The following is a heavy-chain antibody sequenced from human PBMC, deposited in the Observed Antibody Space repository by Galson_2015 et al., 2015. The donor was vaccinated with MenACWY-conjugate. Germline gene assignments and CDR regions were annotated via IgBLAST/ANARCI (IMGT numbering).Heavy chain of an antibody. CDR3: TRLDNDCGGNMGDY. Sequence: SLRLSCAASGFTFSGSAMHWVRQASGKGLEWVGRIRSKANSYATAYAASVKGRFTISRDDSKNTAYLRMTSLKTEDTAVYYCTRLDNDCGGNMGDYWGQGTLVTVSS. D-gene: IGHD4-23*01. CDR1: GFTFSGSA. J-gene: IGHJ4*02. CDR2: IRSKANSYAT. V-gene: IGHV3-73*01.